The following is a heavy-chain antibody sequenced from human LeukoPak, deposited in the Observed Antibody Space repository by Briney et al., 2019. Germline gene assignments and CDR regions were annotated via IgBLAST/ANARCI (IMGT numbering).Heavy chain of an antibody. CDR2: IYPGDSDT. CDR1: GSSFTSYW. D-gene: IGHD6-13*01. J-gene: IGHJ5*02. CDR3: ARPAKGRRRWYHNWFYP. V-gene: IGHV5-51*01. Sequence: GGPLQISGQGSGSSFTSYWIGWVRQVPGKGLEWMGIIYPGDSDTRYSPSLQGQVTNSDEKSSSTPTLKWSRMQGPGTALHCCARPAKGRRRWYHNWFYPRGQPTLLAVSS.